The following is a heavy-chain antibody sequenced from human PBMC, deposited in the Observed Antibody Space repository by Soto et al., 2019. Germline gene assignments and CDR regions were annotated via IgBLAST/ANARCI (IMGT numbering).Heavy chain of an antibody. Sequence: QVQLVQSGAEVKKPGASVKVSCKASGYTFTSHGISWVRQAPGQGLEWMGWISAYNGDTNYAQKLQGRVTMTTDTSTSTAYMELRSLRSEDTAVYYCARMVRRSNIGYYHYMDVWGKGTTVTVSS. D-gene: IGHD3-10*01. CDR1: GYTFTSHG. J-gene: IGHJ6*03. V-gene: IGHV1-18*01. CDR2: ISAYNGDT. CDR3: ARMVRRSNIGYYHYMDV.